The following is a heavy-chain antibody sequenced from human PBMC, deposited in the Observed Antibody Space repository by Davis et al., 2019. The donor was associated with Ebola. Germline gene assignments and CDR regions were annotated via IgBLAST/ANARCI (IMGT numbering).Heavy chain of an antibody. Sequence: SLKISCAASGFTFSDYYMSWVRQAPGKGLEWISCINNSGDSIFHADFVKGRFTMSRDNAKNFLYLQLSSLRADDTAMYYCARNSAPPDYWGQGALVTVSS. D-gene: IGHD6-6*01. CDR1: GFTFSDYY. V-gene: IGHV3-11*01. CDR2: INNSGDSI. J-gene: IGHJ4*02. CDR3: ARNSAPPDY.